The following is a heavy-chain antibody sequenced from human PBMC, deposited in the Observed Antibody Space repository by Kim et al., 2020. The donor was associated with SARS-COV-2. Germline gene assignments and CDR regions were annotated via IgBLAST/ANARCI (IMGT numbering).Heavy chain of an antibody. J-gene: IGHJ6*02. V-gene: IGHV4-59*01. CDR3: ARDTDSYNWNDRHYYGMDV. D-gene: IGHD1-20*01. CDR1: GGSISSYY. CDR2: IYYSGST. Sequence: SETLSLTCTVSGGSISSYYWSWIRQPPGKGLEWIGYIYYSGSTNYNPSLKSRVTISVDTSKNQFSLKLSSVTAADTAVYYCARDTDSYNWNDRHYYGMDVWGQGTTVTVSS.